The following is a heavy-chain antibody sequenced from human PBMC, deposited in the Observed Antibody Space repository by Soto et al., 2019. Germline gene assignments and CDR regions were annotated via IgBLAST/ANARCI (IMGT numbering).Heavy chain of an antibody. CDR3: ARAGSLADYNDAFDI. CDR2: INPSGGST. D-gene: IGHD4-4*01. Sequence: ASVKVSCKASGYTLTSYYMHWVRQAPGQGLEWMGIINPSGGSTSYAQKFQGRVTMTRDTSTSTVYMELSSLRSEDTAVYYCARAGSLADYNDAFDIWGQGTMVTVSS. J-gene: IGHJ3*02. V-gene: IGHV1-46*01. CDR1: GYTLTSYY.